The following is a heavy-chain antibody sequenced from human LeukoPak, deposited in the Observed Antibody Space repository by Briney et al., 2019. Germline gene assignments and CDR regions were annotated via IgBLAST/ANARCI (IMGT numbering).Heavy chain of an antibody. CDR3: ARDLAWGAFDY. CDR2: VSPPGGGT. Sequence: GGSLRLSCAASGFTFDDYAMHWVRQAPGKGLEWLSGVSPPGGGTYYADSVKGRFTISRDDSKNTLSLQMNSLRVEDTAVYHCARDLAWGAFDYWGQGTLVTVSS. J-gene: IGHJ4*02. V-gene: IGHV3-23*01. CDR1: GFTFDDYA. D-gene: IGHD7-27*01.